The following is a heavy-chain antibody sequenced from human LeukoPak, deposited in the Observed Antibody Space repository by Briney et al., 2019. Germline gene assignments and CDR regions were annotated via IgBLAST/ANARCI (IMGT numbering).Heavy chain of an antibody. Sequence: ASVKVSCKASGYTFTGYYMHWVRRAPGQGLEWMGWINPNSGDTNYAQKFQGRVTVTRDTSSSTAYMELSRLRSDDTAVYYCARVGSSGWYVHPTLDYWGQGTLLTVSS. CDR1: GYTFTGYY. J-gene: IGHJ4*02. V-gene: IGHV1-2*02. D-gene: IGHD6-19*01. CDR3: ARVGSSGWYVHPTLDY. CDR2: INPNSGDT.